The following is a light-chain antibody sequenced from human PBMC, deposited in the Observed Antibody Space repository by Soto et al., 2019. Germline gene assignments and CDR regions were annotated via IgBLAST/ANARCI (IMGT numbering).Light chain of an antibody. V-gene: IGLV3-21*04. CDR2: YDS. Sequence: SSELTQPPSVSVAPEKTARITCGGNNIGSKRVHWYRQKPGQAPVLVIYYDSDRPSGIPERFSGSNSGNTATLTISRVEAGDEADYYCQVWDISTDHYVFGTGTKPTVL. CDR1: NIGSKR. J-gene: IGLJ1*01. CDR3: QVWDISTDHYV.